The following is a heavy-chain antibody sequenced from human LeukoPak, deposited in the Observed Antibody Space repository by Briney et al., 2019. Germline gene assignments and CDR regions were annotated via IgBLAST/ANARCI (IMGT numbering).Heavy chain of an antibody. CDR2: ISSSGSTI. Sequence: GRSLRLSCAASGFTFSSYAMHWVRQAPGKGLEWVSYISSSGSTIYYADSVKGRFTISRDNAKNSLYLQMNSLRAEDTAVYYCASTSYYSSSSWFDPWGQETLVTVSS. V-gene: IGHV3-48*04. D-gene: IGHD6-6*01. CDR3: ASTSYYSSSSWFDP. J-gene: IGHJ5*02. CDR1: GFTFSSYA.